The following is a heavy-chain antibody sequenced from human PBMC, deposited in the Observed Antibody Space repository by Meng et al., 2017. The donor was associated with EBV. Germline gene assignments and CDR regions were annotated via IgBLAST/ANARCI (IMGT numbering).Heavy chain of an antibody. Sequence: QVQLPQCGGEVKKPGSSVKFPCRTSGGTFRSDAVSWVRQAPGQGLEWMGGLIPMSGAPHYAQKFQDRVTIIADESTSTHSMELNNLRFEDTAMYYCASESGRGFTPDYWGQGTLVTVSS. CDR1: GGTFRSDA. J-gene: IGHJ4*02. D-gene: IGHD3-10*01. CDR2: LIPMSGAP. CDR3: ASESGRGFTPDY. V-gene: IGHV1-69*01.